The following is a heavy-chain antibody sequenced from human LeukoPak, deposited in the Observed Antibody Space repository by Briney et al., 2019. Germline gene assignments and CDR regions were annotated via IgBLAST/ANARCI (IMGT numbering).Heavy chain of an antibody. CDR2: INPNSGGA. Sequence: ASVKVSCKASGYTFTGYYMHWVRQAPGQGLEWMGWINPNSGGASYAQKFQGRVTMTRDTSISTAYMELSRPRSDDTAVYYCARDREYFGKDPKHYYYYYMDVWGKGTTVTVSS. CDR1: GYTFTGYY. CDR3: ARDREYFGKDPKHYYYYYMDV. V-gene: IGHV1-2*02. J-gene: IGHJ6*03. D-gene: IGHD3-3*01.